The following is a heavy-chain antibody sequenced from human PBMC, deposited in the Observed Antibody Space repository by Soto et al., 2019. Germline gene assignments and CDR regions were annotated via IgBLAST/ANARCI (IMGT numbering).Heavy chain of an antibody. Sequence: GGSLRLSCAASGFTFSSYSMNWVRQAPWKGLEWVSYISSSSSTIYYADSVKGRFTISRDNAKNSLYLQMNSLRAEDTAVYYCARAKRYCSSTSCYGYWGQGTLVTVSS. CDR2: ISSSSSTI. CDR3: ARAKRYCSSTSCYGY. V-gene: IGHV3-48*01. D-gene: IGHD2-2*01. CDR1: GFTFSSYS. J-gene: IGHJ4*02.